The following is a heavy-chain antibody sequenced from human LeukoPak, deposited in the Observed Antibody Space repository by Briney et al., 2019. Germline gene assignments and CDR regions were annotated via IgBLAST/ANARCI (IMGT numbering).Heavy chain of an antibody. V-gene: IGHV4-34*01. Sequence: SETLSLTCAVYGGSFSGYYWSWIRQPPGKGLEWIGEINHSGSTNYNPSLKSRVTISVDTSKNQFSLKLSSVTAADTAVYYCARHSHYYDSSGYDGIFFDYWGQGTLVTVSS. D-gene: IGHD3-22*01. CDR3: ARHSHYYDSSGYDGIFFDY. CDR1: GGSFSGYY. CDR2: INHSGST. J-gene: IGHJ4*02.